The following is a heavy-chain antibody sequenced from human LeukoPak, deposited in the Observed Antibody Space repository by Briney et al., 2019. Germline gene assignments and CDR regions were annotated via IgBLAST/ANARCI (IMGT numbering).Heavy chain of an antibody. Sequence: SETLSLTCTISGGSISSGYWSWIRQPPGKGLEWIGYIYYRGDTNYNPSLRTRITISVDTSKNQFSLKLSAVTAADTAVYYCAREIAAAGTRWFDPWGQGTLVTVSS. D-gene: IGHD6-13*01. V-gene: IGHV4-59*01. CDR2: IYYRGDT. CDR3: AREIAAAGTRWFDP. J-gene: IGHJ5*02. CDR1: GGSISSGY.